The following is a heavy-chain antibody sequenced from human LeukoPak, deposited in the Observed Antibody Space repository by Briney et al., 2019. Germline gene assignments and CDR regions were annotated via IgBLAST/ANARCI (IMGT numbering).Heavy chain of an antibody. V-gene: IGHV1-69*05. CDR3: ARDPGYYDSSGYVDY. CDR1: GGTFSSYA. Sequence: GSSVKVSCKASGGTFSSYAISWVRQAPGQGLEWMGGIIPIFGTANYAQKFQGRVTITTDESTSTAYMELSSLRSVDTVVYYCARDPGYYDSSGYVDYWGPGTLVTVSS. J-gene: IGHJ4*02. CDR2: IIPIFGTA. D-gene: IGHD3-22*01.